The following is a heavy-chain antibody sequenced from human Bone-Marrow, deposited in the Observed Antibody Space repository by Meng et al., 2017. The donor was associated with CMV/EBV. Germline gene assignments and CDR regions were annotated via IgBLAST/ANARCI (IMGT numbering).Heavy chain of an antibody. CDR1: GFTFSSYA. V-gene: IGHV3-30-3*01. J-gene: IGHJ6*02. CDR2: ISYDGSNK. CDR3: AKDQVVVVPALYSYYGLDV. D-gene: IGHD2-2*01. Sequence: GGSLRLSCAASGFTFSSYAMHWVRQAPGKGLEWVAVISYDGSNKYYADSVKGRFTISRDNSKNTLYLQMNSLRAEDTAVYYCAKDQVVVVPALYSYYGLDVWGQGTTATVSS.